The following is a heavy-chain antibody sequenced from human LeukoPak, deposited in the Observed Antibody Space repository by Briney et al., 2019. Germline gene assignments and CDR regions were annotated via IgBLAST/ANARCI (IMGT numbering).Heavy chain of an antibody. CDR3: AKRLSSSSTWYYFDY. D-gene: IGHD6-13*01. V-gene: IGHV3-21*01. CDR2: ISSSSSSSI. J-gene: IGHJ4*02. CDR1: GFTFSSYE. Sequence: GGSLRLSCAASGFTFSSYEMNWVRQAPGKGLEWVSSISSSSSSSIYYADSVKGRFTISRDNAKNSLYLQMSSLRAEDTAVYYCAKRLSSSSTWYYFDYWGQGTLVTVSS.